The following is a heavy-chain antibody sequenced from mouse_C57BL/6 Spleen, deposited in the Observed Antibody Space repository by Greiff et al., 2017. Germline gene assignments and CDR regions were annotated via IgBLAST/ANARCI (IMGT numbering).Heavy chain of an antibody. D-gene: IGHD2-3*01. CDR3: AGDRDGYYYFDV. Sequence: QVQLKESGPGLVKPSQSLFLTCSITGFPITSGYYWIWIRQSPGKPLEWMGYITHSGETFYNPSLQSPISITRDTSKNQFYLQLNSVTTEDTAMYYCAGDRDGYYYFDVWGTGTTVTVSS. CDR2: ITHSGET. J-gene: IGHJ1*03. CDR1: GFPITSGYY. V-gene: IGHV12-3*01.